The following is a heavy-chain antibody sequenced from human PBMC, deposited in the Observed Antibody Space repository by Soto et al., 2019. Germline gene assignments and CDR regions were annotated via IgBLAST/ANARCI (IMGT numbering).Heavy chain of an antibody. CDR1: GFTFSTYA. J-gene: IGHJ3*01. V-gene: IGHV3-30-3*01. Sequence: GGSLRLSCAASGFTFSTYALHWVRQAPGKGLEWVATVTSDGSNKYHADSVEGRFTISRDDSKNTLYLQLNSLRAEDTAVYYCGRITLKTSVDTFDFWGQGTMVTVSS. D-gene: IGHD3-22*01. CDR2: VTSDGSNK. CDR3: GRITLKTSVDTFDF.